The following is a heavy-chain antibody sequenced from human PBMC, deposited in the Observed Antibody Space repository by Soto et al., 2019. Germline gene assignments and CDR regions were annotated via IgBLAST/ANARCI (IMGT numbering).Heavy chain of an antibody. V-gene: IGHV1-18*01. D-gene: IGHD3-9*01. CDR2: INTDNGNT. CDR1: GYAFSSYG. CDR3: ASGYGAYYFAH. J-gene: IGHJ4*02. Sequence: QVQLVQSGAEVKKPGASVKVSCKASGYAFSSYGINWVRQAPGQGLEWMGWINTDNGNTTFSQKFQGRDTLTTDTSTSTAYMDLRSPRSDHTAVYCCASGYGAYYFAHWGQGTLVTVSS.